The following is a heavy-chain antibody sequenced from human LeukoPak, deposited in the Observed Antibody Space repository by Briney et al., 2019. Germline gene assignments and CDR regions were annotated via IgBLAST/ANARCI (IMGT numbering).Heavy chain of an antibody. V-gene: IGHV3-11*01. CDR1: GFTFSDYY. D-gene: IGHD2-21*02. CDR3: ARQLLDCGGDCYVVGNWFDP. Sequence: GGSLRLSCAASGFTFSDYYMSWIRQAPGKGLEWVSYISSSGSTIYYADSVKGRFTISRDNAKNSLYLQMNSLRAEDTAVYYCARQLLDCGGDCYVVGNWFDPWGQGNLVTVSS. J-gene: IGHJ5*02. CDR2: ISSSGSTI.